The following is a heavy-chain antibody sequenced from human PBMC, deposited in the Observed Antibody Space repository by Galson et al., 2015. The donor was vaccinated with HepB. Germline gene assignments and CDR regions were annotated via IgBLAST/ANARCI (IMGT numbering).Heavy chain of an antibody. CDR2: INAGNGNT. CDR1: GYTFTSYA. CDR3: ARGDSSGWPDFDY. V-gene: IGHV1-3*01. J-gene: IGHJ4*02. Sequence: SVKVSCKASGYTFTSYAMHWVRQAPGQRLEWMGWINAGNGNTKYSQKFQGRVTITRDTSASTAYMELSSLRSEDTAVYYCARGDSSGWPDFDYWGQGTLVTVSS. D-gene: IGHD6-19*01.